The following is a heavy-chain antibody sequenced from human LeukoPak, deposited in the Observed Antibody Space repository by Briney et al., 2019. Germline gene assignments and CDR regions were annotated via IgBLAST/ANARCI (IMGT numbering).Heavy chain of an antibody. CDR1: GYTFTSYY. D-gene: IGHD6-19*01. J-gene: IGHJ6*02. Sequence: ASVKVSCKASGYTFTSYYMHWVRQAPGQGLEWMGIINPSGGSTSYAQKFQGRVTMTRDTSTSTVYMELSSLRSEDTAVYYCARDKYSSGWYEPGGYYYGMDVWGQGTTVTVSS. V-gene: IGHV1-46*01. CDR3: ARDKYSSGWYEPGGYYYGMDV. CDR2: INPSGGST.